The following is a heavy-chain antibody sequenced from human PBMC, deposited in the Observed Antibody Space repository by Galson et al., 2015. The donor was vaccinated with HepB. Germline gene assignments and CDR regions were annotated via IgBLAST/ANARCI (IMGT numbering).Heavy chain of an antibody. V-gene: IGHV5-51*01. CDR3: ATSFFGSGSYYAPVYGMDV. J-gene: IGHJ6*02. CDR1: GYSFTSYW. Sequence: QSGAEVKKPGESLKISCKGSGYSFTSYWIGWVRQMPGKGLEWMGIIYPGDSGTRYSPSFQGQVTISADKSISTAYLQWSSLKASDTAMYYCATSFFGSGSYYAPVYGMDVWGQGTTVTVSS. D-gene: IGHD3-10*01. CDR2: IYPGDSGT.